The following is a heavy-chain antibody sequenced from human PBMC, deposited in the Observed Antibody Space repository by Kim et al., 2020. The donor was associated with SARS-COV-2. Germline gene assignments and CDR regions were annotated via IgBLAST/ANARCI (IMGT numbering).Heavy chain of an antibody. CDR3: VKRGDVSGTTTGGFDS. CDR2: IGGDALT. V-gene: IGHV3-23*01. CDR1: GFNFIDYA. J-gene: IGHJ4*03. D-gene: IGHD2-8*02. Sequence: GGSLRLSCAASGFNFIDYAMTWVRQAPGKGLECVSHIGGDALTFYPDSVKGRFIISRDNSKNMLFLQMNNLRVEDTATYYCVKRGDVSGTTTGGFDSWGRGTRVTVSS.